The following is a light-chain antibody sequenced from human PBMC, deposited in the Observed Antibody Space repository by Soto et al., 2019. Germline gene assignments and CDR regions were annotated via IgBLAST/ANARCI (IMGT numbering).Light chain of an antibody. CDR1: QRIATW. CDR3: QHHPLYLA. Sequence: DITLRQARVYLSAADVSIAKIPCRASQRIATWLAWYQHQPGSAPKLLIYGASTLQSGVPSRFSGSGSGAEFTLAIDNLQPGDFATAYCQHHPLYLAFDPGTMVDI. J-gene: IGKJ3*01. CDR2: GAS. V-gene: IGKV1-9*01.